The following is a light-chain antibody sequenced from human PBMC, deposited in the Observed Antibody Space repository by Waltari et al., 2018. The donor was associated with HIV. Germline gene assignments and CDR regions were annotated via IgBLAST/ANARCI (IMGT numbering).Light chain of an antibody. J-gene: IGLJ3*02. Sequence: QPVLTKPPSASGTPGQRVTISCSGSSSNTGNNNLYWYHQLPGTAPKLLIYRSNQRPSGVPDRFSGSKSGTSASLAISGLRSEDEADYYCAAWDDSLSGPVFGGGTKLTVL. V-gene: IGLV1-47*01. CDR1: SSNTGNNN. CDR3: AAWDDSLSGPV. CDR2: RSN.